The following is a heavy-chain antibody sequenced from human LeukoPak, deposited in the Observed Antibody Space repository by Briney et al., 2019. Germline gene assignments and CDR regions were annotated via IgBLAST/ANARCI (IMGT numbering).Heavy chain of an antibody. CDR3: AKDNGRGYYYYYMDV. J-gene: IGHJ6*03. V-gene: IGHV3-30*02. D-gene: IGHD2-8*01. CDR2: IRYDGSNK. CDR1: GFTFSSYG. Sequence: GGSLRLSCAASGFTFSSYGMHWVRQAPGKGLEWVAFIRYDGSNKYYADSVKGRFTISRDNSKNTLYLQMNSLRAEDTAVYYCAKDNGRGYYYYYMDVWGKGTTVTVSS.